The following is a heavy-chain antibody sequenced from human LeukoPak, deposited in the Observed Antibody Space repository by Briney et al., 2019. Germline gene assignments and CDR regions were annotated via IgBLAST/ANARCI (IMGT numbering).Heavy chain of an antibody. CDR1: GYTFTSYY. CDR3: ARVSGSITIFGGPKAFDI. CDR2: INPSGGST. J-gene: IGHJ3*02. V-gene: IGHV1-46*01. D-gene: IGHD3-3*01. Sequence: ASVKVSYKASGYTFTSYYMHWVRQAPGQGLEGMGIINPSGGSTSYAQKFQGRVTMTRDTSTSTVYMGLSSLRSEDTAVYYCARVSGSITIFGGPKAFDIWGQGTMVAVSS.